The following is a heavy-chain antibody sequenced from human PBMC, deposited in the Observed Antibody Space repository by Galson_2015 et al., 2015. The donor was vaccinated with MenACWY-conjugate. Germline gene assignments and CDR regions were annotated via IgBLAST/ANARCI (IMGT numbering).Heavy chain of an antibody. CDR2: ISQSGFT. D-gene: IGHD1-1*01. CDR1: GGPVTTSY. CDR3: ASHAPTEAASAWFDP. Sequence: SEPLSLTCPVSGGPVTTSYWSWIRQPPGKGLEWIGYISQSGFTHYNPSLKSRVTISLHTSENRFSLRLNSVTAADTAIYFCASHAPTEAASAWFDPWGQGTLVTVSS. J-gene: IGHJ5*02. V-gene: IGHV4-59*08.